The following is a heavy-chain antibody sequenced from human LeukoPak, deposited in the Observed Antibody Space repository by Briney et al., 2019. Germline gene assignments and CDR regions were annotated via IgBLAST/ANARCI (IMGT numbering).Heavy chain of an antibody. J-gene: IGHJ6*02. CDR2: IYYSGRT. D-gene: IGHD2-2*01. Sequence: SETLSLTCTVSGGSISSYYWSWIRQPPGKGLEWIGYIYYSGRTNYNPSLKSRVTISVDTSKNQFSLKLSSVTAADTAVYYCARGVVVPAASSYGMDVWGQGTTVTVSS. CDR1: GGSISSYY. V-gene: IGHV4-59*01. CDR3: ARGVVVPAASSYGMDV.